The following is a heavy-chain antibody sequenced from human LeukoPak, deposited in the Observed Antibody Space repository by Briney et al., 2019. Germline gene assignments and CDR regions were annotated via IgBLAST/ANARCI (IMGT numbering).Heavy chain of an antibody. CDR3: ASVQLGRRFGWFDP. CDR2: INPNSGGT. J-gene: IGHJ5*02. D-gene: IGHD7-27*01. CDR1: GYTFTGYY. V-gene: IGHV1-2*02. Sequence: ASVKVSCKASGYTFTGYYMHWVRHAPGQGLEWMGWINPNSGGTNYAQKFQGRVTMTRDTSISTAYMELSRLRSDDTAVYYCASVQLGRRFGWFDPWGQGTLVTVSS.